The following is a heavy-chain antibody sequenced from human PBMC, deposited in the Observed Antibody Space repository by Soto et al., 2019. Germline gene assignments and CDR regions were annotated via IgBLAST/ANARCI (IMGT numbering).Heavy chain of an antibody. CDR3: AKDISSGSYFNYYYGMDV. V-gene: IGHV3-23*01. D-gene: IGHD1-26*01. J-gene: IGHJ6*02. CDR2: ISGSGGST. Sequence: VQLLESGGGLVQPGGSLRLSCAASGFTFSSYAMSWVRQAPGKGLEWVSAISGSGGSTYYADSVKGRFTISRDNYKNTLYLQMNSLRAEDTAVYYCAKDISSGSYFNYYYGMDVWGQGTTVTVSS. CDR1: GFTFSSYA.